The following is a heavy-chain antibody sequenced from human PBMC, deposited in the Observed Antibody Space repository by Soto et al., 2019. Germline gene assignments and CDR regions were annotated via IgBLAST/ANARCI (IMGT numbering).Heavy chain of an antibody. D-gene: IGHD3-3*01. CDR3: AKDSVSYYDFWSGYSDFDY. CDR2: ISGSGGSS. J-gene: IGHJ4*02. CDR1: GFTFSSYA. V-gene: IGHV3-23*01. Sequence: GGSLRLSCAASGFTFSSYAMSWVRQAPGKGLEWVSAISGSGGSSYYADSVKGRFTISRDNSKNTLYLQMNSLRVEDTAVYYCAKDSVSYYDFWSGYSDFDYWGQGTLVTVSS.